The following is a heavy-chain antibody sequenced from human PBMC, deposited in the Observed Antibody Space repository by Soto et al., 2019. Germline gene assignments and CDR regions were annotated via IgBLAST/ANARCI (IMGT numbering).Heavy chain of an antibody. D-gene: IGHD4-17*01. V-gene: IGHV1-46*01. CDR2: INPSGGST. Sequence: QVQLVQSGAEVKKPGASVKVSCKASGYTFTSYYMHWVRQAPGQGLEWMGIINPSGGSTSYAQKFQGRVTMTRDTSTSTVYMELSSRRAEDTAVYYCARSPSLRNPFDYWGQGTLVTVSS. J-gene: IGHJ4*02. CDR1: GYTFTSYY. CDR3: ARSPSLRNPFDY.